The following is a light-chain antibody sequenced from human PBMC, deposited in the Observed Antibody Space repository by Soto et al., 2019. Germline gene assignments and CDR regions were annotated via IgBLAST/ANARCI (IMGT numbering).Light chain of an antibody. Sequence: EIVLTQSPATLSLSPGERATLSCRASQSISSHLAWYQQKPGQAPRLLMYDASNRATGILARFSGSGSGTDFTLTISGLEPEDFAVYYCQQRSTWSLTFGGGTKVEIK. CDR3: QQRSTWSLT. J-gene: IGKJ4*01. CDR1: QSISSH. V-gene: IGKV3-11*01. CDR2: DAS.